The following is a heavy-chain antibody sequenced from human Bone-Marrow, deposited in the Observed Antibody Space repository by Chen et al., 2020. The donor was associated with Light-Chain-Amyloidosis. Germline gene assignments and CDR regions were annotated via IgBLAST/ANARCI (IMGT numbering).Heavy chain of an antibody. CDR3: ARRRDGYNFDY. V-gene: IGHV5-51*01. D-gene: IGHD5-12*01. CDR1: GYTFPNYW. CDR2: IYPDDLDA. J-gene: IGHJ4*02. Sequence: EVQLEQSGPEVKKPGESLKISCKGSGYTFPNYWIGWVRQMPGKGLEWMGVIYPDDLDARCRPSFEGQVTISAGKSITTACLQWRSLKASDTAMYYCARRRDGYNFDYWGQGTLVTVSS.